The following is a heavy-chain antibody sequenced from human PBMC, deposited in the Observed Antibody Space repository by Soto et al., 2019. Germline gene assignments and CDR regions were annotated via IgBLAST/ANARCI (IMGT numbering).Heavy chain of an antibody. Sequence: SETLSLTCTVSGGSISGYYWSWIRQPPGKGLEWIGEINHSGSTNYNPSLKSRVTISVDTSKNQFSLKLSSVTAADTAVYYCARGRMVRGVPTPTTTGYYGMDVWGQGTTVTVSS. V-gene: IGHV4-34*01. CDR1: GGSISGYY. CDR2: INHSGST. J-gene: IGHJ6*02. CDR3: ARGRMVRGVPTPTTTGYYGMDV. D-gene: IGHD3-10*01.